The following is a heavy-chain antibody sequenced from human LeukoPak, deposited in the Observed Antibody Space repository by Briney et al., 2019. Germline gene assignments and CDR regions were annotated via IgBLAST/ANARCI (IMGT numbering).Heavy chain of an antibody. CDR1: GYSFTSYG. V-gene: IGHV1-18*01. CDR3: ARELVVPAAMGGYYYYYGMDV. Sequence: ASVKVSCKASGYSFTSYGISWVRQAPGQGLEWMGWISGNNGNTNYAQKFQGRVTMTTETSTSTAYMELRSLRSDDTAVYYCARELVVPAAMGGYYYYYGMDVWGQGTTVTVSS. CDR2: ISGNNGNT. J-gene: IGHJ6*02. D-gene: IGHD2-2*01.